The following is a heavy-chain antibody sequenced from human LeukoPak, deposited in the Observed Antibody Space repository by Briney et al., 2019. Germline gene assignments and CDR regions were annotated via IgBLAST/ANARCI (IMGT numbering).Heavy chain of an antibody. D-gene: IGHD4-17*01. J-gene: IGHJ6*03. CDR1: GGSISSGSYY. Sequence: DPSQTLSLTCTVSGGSISSGSYYWSWIRQPAGKGLEWIGRIYTSGSTNYNPSLKSRVTISVDTSKNQFSLKLSSVTAADTAVYYCARDRAPDYGHTGPGYYYYYMDVWGIGTTVTVSS. V-gene: IGHV4-61*02. CDR2: IYTSGST. CDR3: ARDRAPDYGHTGPGYYYYYMDV.